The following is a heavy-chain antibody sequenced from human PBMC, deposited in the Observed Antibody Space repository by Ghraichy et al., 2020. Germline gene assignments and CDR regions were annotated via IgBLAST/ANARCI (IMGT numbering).Heavy chain of an antibody. CDR2: ITGSGGST. V-gene: IGHV3-23*01. CDR1: GFTFSNYA. Sequence: GGSLRLSCAASGFTFSNYAMSWVRQAPGKGLEWVSAITGSGGSTYYADSVKGRFTISRDNSKNTLYLQMNSLRAEDTAVYYCASPLWQQLVNNWSDPWGQGTLVTVSS. D-gene: IGHD6-13*01. J-gene: IGHJ5*02. CDR3: ASPLWQQLVNNWSDP.